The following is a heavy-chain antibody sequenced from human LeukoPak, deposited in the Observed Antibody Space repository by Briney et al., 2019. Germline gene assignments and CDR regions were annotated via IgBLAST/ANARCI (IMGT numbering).Heavy chain of an antibody. CDR1: GFTFSSYA. CDR2: ISSNGGST. J-gene: IGHJ4*02. V-gene: IGHV3-64*01. D-gene: IGHD1-26*01. Sequence: GGSLRLSCAASGFTFSSYAMHWVRQAPGKGLEYVSAISSNGGSTYYANSVKGRFTISRDNSKNTLYLQMGSLRAEDMAVYYCAREGSSGSYSRYWGQGTLVTVSS. CDR3: AREGSSGSYSRY.